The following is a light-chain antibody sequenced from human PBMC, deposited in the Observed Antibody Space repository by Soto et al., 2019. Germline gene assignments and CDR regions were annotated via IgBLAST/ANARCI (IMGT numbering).Light chain of an antibody. CDR3: QQYTSYRA. V-gene: IGKV1-5*03. Sequence: DIQMTQSPSTLSASVGDRVTITCRASQSISNWLAWHQQKPGKAPKLLIYKASNLESGVPSRFSGSGSGTEFTLTISSLQPDDLATHYCQQYTSYRAFGQGTKV. J-gene: IGKJ1*01. CDR1: QSISNW. CDR2: KAS.